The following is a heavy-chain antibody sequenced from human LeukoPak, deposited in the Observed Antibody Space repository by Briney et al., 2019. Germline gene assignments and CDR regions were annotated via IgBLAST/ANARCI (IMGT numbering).Heavy chain of an antibody. J-gene: IGHJ4*02. CDR1: GFIFSNFG. CDR2: IRNDGSIR. V-gene: IGHV3-30*02. CDR3: AKGRAGMVRGVCDY. Sequence: GGTLRLSCTASGFIFSNFGLSWVRQAPGKGLEWVAFIRNDGSIRYYADSLKGRFTISRDNSKNTLYLQMSSLRVDDTAVYYCAKGRAGMVRGVCDYWGQGTLVTVSS. D-gene: IGHD3-10*01.